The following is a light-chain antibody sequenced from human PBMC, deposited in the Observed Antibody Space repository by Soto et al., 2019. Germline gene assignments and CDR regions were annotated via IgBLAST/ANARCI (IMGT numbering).Light chain of an antibody. CDR1: SNDIGGHNA. CDR3: SSYVTGGSYA. CDR2: DVT. Sequence: QSALTQPASVSGSPGHSITISCTGTSNDIGGHNAVSWYQQYSGEAPRLLIYDVTSRAAGVSNRFSASKSGNTASLTISGLQAEDEADYYCSSYVTGGSYALGPGTKVTVL. J-gene: IGLJ1*01. V-gene: IGLV2-14*01.